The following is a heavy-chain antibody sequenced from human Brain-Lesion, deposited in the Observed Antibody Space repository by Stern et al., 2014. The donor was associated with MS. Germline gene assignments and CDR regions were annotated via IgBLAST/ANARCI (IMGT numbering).Heavy chain of an antibody. CDR1: GYIFTGYY. CDR3: ARDQRGITIFGVVTDYYYLGMDV. V-gene: IGHV1-2*02. D-gene: IGHD3-3*01. J-gene: IGHJ6*02. Sequence: VQLVESGAEVKKPGASVKVSFKTSGYIFTGYYIHWVRQAPGQGLEWMAWINPNTGGTKYAQKFQGRVPMSRDTSISTAYVELSSLTSDDTAVYYCARDQRGITIFGVVTDYYYLGMDVWGQGTTVTVSS. CDR2: INPNTGGT.